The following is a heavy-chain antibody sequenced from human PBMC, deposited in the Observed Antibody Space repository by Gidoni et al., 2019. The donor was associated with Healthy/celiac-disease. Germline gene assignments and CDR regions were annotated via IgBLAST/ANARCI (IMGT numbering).Heavy chain of an antibody. D-gene: IGHD3-3*01. J-gene: IGHJ6*03. V-gene: IGHV4-31*03. CDR1: GGSISSGGYY. Sequence: QVQLQESGPGLVKPSQTLSLTCTVSGGSISSGGYYWSWIRQHPGKGLEWIGYIYYSGSTYYNPSLKSRVTISVDTSKNQFSLKLSYVTAADTAVYYCAGGRYDFWSGYPTTYYYYYYMDVWGKGTTVTVSS. CDR3: AGGRYDFWSGYPTTYYYYYYMDV. CDR2: IYYSGST.